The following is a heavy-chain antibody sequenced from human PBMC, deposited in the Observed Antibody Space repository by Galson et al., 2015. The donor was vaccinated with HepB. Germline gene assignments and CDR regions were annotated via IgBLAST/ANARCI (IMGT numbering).Heavy chain of an antibody. Sequence: SLRLSCAASGFTFSNAWMSWVRQAPGKGLEWVGRIKSKTDGGTTDYAAPVKGRFTISRDDSKNTLYLQMNSPKTEDTAVYYCTTQLWLEPVYYYYGMDVWGQGTTVTVSS. CDR2: IKSKTDGGTT. V-gene: IGHV3-15*01. J-gene: IGHJ6*02. D-gene: IGHD5-18*01. CDR3: TTQLWLEPVYYYYGMDV. CDR1: GFTFSNAW.